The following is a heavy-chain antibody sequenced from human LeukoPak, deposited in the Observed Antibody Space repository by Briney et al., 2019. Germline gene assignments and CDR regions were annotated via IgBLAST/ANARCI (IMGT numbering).Heavy chain of an antibody. Sequence: ASVKVSCKASGYTFTNYVMNWVRQAPGQGLEWMGWISAYNGNTNYAQKLQGRVTMTTDTSTSTAYMELRSLRSDDTAVYYCARDPRDYYDSSGYPPLAYWGQGTLVTVSS. V-gene: IGHV1-18*01. J-gene: IGHJ4*02. CDR2: ISAYNGNT. CDR3: ARDPRDYYDSSGYPPLAY. D-gene: IGHD3-22*01. CDR1: GYTFTNYV.